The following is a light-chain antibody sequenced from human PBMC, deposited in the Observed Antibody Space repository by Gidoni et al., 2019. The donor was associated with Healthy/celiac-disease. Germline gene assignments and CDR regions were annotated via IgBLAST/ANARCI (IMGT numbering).Light chain of an antibody. CDR3: QQYGNLPLT. V-gene: IGKV1-33*01. CDR1: QGISNY. Sequence: DIQMTQSPSSLSSSGGDRVTITCQASQGISNYLNWYQQQPEKAPKLIIYDATNLDTGVPTRCSGRSSATYFTFTSSSLPPEDIATYYYQQYGNLPLTFGGGTKVEIK. J-gene: IGKJ4*01. CDR2: DAT.